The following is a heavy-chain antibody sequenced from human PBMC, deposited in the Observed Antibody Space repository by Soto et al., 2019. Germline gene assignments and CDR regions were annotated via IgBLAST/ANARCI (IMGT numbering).Heavy chain of an antibody. CDR1: GYTLTSYG. J-gene: IGHJ6*02. V-gene: IGHV1-18*01. Sequence: GASVKVSCKASGYTLTSYGISWVRQAPGQGLEWMGWISAYNGKTNYAQKLQGRVTMTTDTSTSTAYMELRSLRSDDTAVYYCARDYGKYFDYYYYCMDVCGQGTTATVS. CDR3: ARDYGKYFDYYYYCMDV. D-gene: IGHD4-17*01. CDR2: ISAYNGKT.